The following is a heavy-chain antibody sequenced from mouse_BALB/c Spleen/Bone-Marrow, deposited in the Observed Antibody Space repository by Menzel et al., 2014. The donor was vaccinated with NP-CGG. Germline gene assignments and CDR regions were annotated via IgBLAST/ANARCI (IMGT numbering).Heavy chain of an antibody. Sequence: VQLQQPGPSLVKPSQTLSLTCSVTGDSIXSSYWNWIRKFPGNKLEYMGYISYSGNAYYNPSLKSRISLTRDTSKNQYYLQLNSVTTEDTATYFCARGNGYHFDYWGQGTTLTVSS. CDR1: GDSIXSSY. J-gene: IGHJ2*01. CDR2: ISYSGNA. D-gene: IGHD1-2*01. V-gene: IGHV3-8*02. CDR3: ARGNGYHFDY.